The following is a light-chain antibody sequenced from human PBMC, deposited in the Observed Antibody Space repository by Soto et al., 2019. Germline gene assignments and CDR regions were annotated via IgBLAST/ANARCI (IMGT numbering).Light chain of an antibody. CDR1: QSVSSSY. Sequence: PPSFSPGERATRSCRASQSVSSSYLAWYQQKPGQAPRVLIYGASKRATGIPDRFSGSGSGTDFSLTISRLEPEDFAVYYCHQYDNAPQTYGQGTKVDIK. CDR2: GAS. V-gene: IGKV3-20*01. CDR3: HQYDNAPQT. J-gene: IGKJ2*01.